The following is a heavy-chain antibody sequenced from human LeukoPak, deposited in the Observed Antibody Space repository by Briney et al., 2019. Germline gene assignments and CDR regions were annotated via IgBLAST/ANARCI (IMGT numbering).Heavy chain of an antibody. Sequence: GGSLRLSCAASGFTFSNAWMSWVRQAPGKGLEWVGRIKSKTDGGTTDYAAPVKDRFTISRDDSKNTLYLQMNSLKTEDTAVYYCTTEPDSSGYYYWFGFDYWGQGTLVTVSS. CDR3: TTEPDSSGYYYWFGFDY. V-gene: IGHV3-15*05. D-gene: IGHD3-22*01. CDR1: GFTFSNAW. J-gene: IGHJ4*02. CDR2: IKSKTDGGTT.